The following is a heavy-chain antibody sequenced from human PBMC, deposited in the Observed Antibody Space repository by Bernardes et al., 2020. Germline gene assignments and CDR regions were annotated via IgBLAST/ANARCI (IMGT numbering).Heavy chain of an antibody. J-gene: IGHJ4*02. CDR1: GGSISSSSYY. V-gene: IGHV4-39*01. CDR2: IYYSGST. D-gene: IGHD6-13*01. Sequence: SETLSLTCTVSGGSISSSSYYWGWIRQPPGKGLEWIGSIYYSGSTYYNPSLKSRVTISVDTSKNQFSLKLSSVTAADTAVYYCASPSPGIAAAGKFDYWGQGTLVTVSS. CDR3: ASPSPGIAAAGKFDY.